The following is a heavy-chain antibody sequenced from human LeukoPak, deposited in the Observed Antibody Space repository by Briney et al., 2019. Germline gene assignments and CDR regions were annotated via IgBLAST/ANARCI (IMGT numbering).Heavy chain of an antibody. J-gene: IGHJ4*02. D-gene: IGHD5-12*01. V-gene: IGHV3-7*01. CDR3: ARDGWL. Sequence: GGSLRLSCAASGFTFSNFWMSWVRQTPGKGLEWVANIKKDGSEKNYVESVKGRFTISRDNSRKSLYLEMNSLRAEDTAVYYCARDGWLRGQGTLVTVSS. CDR1: GFTFSNFW. CDR2: IKKDGSEK.